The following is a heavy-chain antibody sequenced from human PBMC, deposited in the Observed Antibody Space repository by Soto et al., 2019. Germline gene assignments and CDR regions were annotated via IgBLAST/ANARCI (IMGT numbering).Heavy chain of an antibody. CDR3: ARVQLGDSLDY. CDR2: ISNSGTTK. J-gene: IGHJ4*02. CDR1: GFTLSSFE. V-gene: IGHV3-48*03. Sequence: EVRLEESGGTLVQPGGSLRLSCVGSGFTLSSFEVTWVRQAPGKGLEWLSYISNSGTTKHYADSEKGRFTVSRDNAKNSVHMQLNSLSAEDTGIYYCARVQLGDSLDYWGQGTLVTVSS. D-gene: IGHD4-17*01.